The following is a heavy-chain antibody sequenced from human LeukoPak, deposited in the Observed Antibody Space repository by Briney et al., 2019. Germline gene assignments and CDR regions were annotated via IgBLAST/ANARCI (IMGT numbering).Heavy chain of an antibody. D-gene: IGHD6-13*01. CDR1: GGFISSGGFY. Sequence: PSQTLSLTCTVSGGFISSGGFYWSWIRQHPGKGLEWIGYIQYRGSTYYNPSLKSRVTVSVDTSKNQFSLKLSSMTAADTAVYYCARVAAAGTVQHWGQGTLVTVSS. CDR2: IQYRGST. V-gene: IGHV4-31*03. J-gene: IGHJ1*01. CDR3: ARVAAAGTVQH.